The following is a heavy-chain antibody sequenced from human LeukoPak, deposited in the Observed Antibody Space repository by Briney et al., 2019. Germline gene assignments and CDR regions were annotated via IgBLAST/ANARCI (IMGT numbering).Heavy chain of an antibody. D-gene: IGHD4-17*01. CDR2: INHSGST. CDR1: GGSFSDYY. V-gene: IGHV4-34*01. CDR3: ARSDYGDYEGQYYFDY. J-gene: IGHJ4*02. Sequence: SETLSLTCAVYGGSFSDYYWTWIRQPPGKGLEWIGDINHSGSTNCNPSLNSRVTISVDTSKNQFSLKLSSVTAADTAVYYCARSDYGDYEGQYYFDYWGQGTLVTVSS.